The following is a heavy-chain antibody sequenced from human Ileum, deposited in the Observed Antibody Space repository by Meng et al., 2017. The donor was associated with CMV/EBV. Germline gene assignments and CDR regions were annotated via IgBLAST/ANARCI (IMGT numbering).Heavy chain of an antibody. D-gene: IGHD3-3*01. V-gene: IGHV3-53*01. CDR1: GLRVSDNY. CDR3: AREMMGAWRGFFDY. Sequence: GGSLRLSCAASGLRVSDNYMTWVRQVAGEGLQWVSTLYTGGSAHYAPSVEGRFTIPKDNSNNMVYLQMNSLRAEDTAVYYCAREMMGAWRGFFDYWGQGVLVTVSS. CDR2: LYTGGSA. J-gene: IGHJ4*02.